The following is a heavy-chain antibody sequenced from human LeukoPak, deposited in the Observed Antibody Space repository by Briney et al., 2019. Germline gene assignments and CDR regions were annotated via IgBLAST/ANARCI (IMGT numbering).Heavy chain of an antibody. CDR2: IYHRGSA. J-gene: IGHJ5*02. Sequence: SETLSLTCAVSGYSISSGYQWAWIRQSPGKGLEWIGRIYHRGSAHYNPCLKSRVTVSVETSKNQFSLKMYSVTAADTAVYYCARDPRWLTPDCTSTSCYENYFDPWGQGTLVTVSS. V-gene: IGHV4-38-2*02. CDR1: GYSISSGYQ. D-gene: IGHD2-2*01. CDR3: ARDPRWLTPDCTSTSCYENYFDP.